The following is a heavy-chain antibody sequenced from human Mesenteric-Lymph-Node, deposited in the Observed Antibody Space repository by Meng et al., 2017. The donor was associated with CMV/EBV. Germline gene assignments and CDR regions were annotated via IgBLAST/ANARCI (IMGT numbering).Heavy chain of an antibody. CDR3: ARHQRWLKSEGGFNY. D-gene: IGHD4-23*01. CDR1: GGSFSGYY. CDR2: INHSGST. Sequence: QLTQWGQGFLKPPETLPLTCAVYGGSFSGYYWSWIRQPPGKGLEWIGEINHSGSTNYNPSLKSRVTISVDTSKNQFSLKLSSVTAADTAVYYCARHQRWLKSEGGFNYWGQGTLVTVSS. J-gene: IGHJ4*02. V-gene: IGHV4-34*01.